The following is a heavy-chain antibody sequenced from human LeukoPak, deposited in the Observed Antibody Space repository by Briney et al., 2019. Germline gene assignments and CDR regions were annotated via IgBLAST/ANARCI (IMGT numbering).Heavy chain of an antibody. D-gene: IGHD2/OR15-2a*01. CDR1: GGSISSDNYY. CDR3: ARAGVNRKYNWFDP. Sequence: SETLSLTCTVSGGSISSDNYYWSWIRQHPGKGLEWIGYISYSGTTNYNPSLKSRVTISVDTSKNQFSLKLSSVTAADTAVYYCARAGVNRKYNWFDPWGQGTLVTVSS. J-gene: IGHJ5*02. V-gene: IGHV4-31*03. CDR2: ISYSGTT.